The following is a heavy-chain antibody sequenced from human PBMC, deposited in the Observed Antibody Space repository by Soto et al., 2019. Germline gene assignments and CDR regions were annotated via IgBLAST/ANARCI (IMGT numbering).Heavy chain of an antibody. D-gene: IGHD2-15*01. V-gene: IGHV3-74*03. CDR1: VFTFSTYW. J-gene: IGHJ4*02. CDR3: ARDYCSGGSCPDN. CDR2: IKTDDSSI. Sequence: GRSLRLSGAASVFTFSTYWMHLVRQPPGKGLVWVSRIKTDDSSIKYADSVKGRFTISRDNAKNMLYLQMNSLRAEETAVYYCARDYCSGGSCPDNWGKGT.